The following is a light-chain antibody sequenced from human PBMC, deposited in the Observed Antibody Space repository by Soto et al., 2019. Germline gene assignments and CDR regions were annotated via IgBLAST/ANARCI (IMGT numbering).Light chain of an antibody. CDR1: QDISNN. CDR3: QHYNNYPFT. Sequence: DIQMTQSPSFLSASVGDRVTITCRASQDISNNLAWFQQKPGKAPKSLIYGASSLQRGVPSKFTGSGSGTDFTLTISSLQSEDFATYYCQHYNNYPFTFGQWTKLEIK. CDR2: GAS. J-gene: IGKJ2*01. V-gene: IGKV1-16*02.